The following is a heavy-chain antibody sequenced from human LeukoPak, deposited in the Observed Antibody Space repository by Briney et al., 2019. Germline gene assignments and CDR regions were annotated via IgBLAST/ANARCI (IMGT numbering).Heavy chain of an antibody. CDR2: ISGSDGST. J-gene: IGHJ4*02. V-gene: IGHV3-23*01. Sequence: PGGSLRLSCAASGFTFSSYAMSWVRQAPGKGLEWVSAISGSDGSTKYADSVKGRFTISRDNSKNTLYLQMNSLRAEDTAVYYCAKDVALTTVTTEYFDYWGQGTLVTVSS. D-gene: IGHD4-17*01. CDR3: AKDVALTTVTTEYFDY. CDR1: GFTFSSYA.